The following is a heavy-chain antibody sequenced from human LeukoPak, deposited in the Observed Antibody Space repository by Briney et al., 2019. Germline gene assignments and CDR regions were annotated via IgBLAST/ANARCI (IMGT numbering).Heavy chain of an antibody. Sequence: SETLSLTCAVYGGSFSGYYWSWIRQPPRKGLEWIGEINHSGSTNYNPSLKSRVTISVDTSKNQFSLKLSSVTAADTAVYYCARATYYDILTGYDYWGQGTLVTVSS. J-gene: IGHJ4*02. D-gene: IGHD3-9*01. CDR3: ARATYYDILTGYDY. V-gene: IGHV4-34*01. CDR1: GGSFSGYY. CDR2: INHSGST.